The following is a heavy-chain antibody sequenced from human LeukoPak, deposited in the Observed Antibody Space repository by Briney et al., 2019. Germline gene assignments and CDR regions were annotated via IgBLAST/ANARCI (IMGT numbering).Heavy chain of an antibody. V-gene: IGHV1-18*01. CDR2: ISAYNGNT. CDR1: GYTFTSYG. D-gene: IGHD3-10*01. Sequence: ASVKVSCKASGYTFTSYGISWVRQAPGQGLEWMGWISAYNGNTNYAQKLQGRVTMTTDTSTSTAYMELRSLRSDDTAVYYCARDRVTIVRGPAPDYGMDVWGQGTTVTVSS. CDR3: ARDRVTIVRGPAPDYGMDV. J-gene: IGHJ6*02.